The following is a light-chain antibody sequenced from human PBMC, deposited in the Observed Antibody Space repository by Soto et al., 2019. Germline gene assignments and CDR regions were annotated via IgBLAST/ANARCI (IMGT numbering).Light chain of an antibody. V-gene: IGKV1-9*01. J-gene: IGKJ5*01. CDR1: QGISSD. Sequence: DIQLTQSPSFLSASVGDRVTITCRASQGISSDLVWYQQRPGKAPKLLIYAASTLQSGVPSRFSGSGSGTEFTLTISSLQPEDFATYYCQQLNSYPITFGLGTRLEIK. CDR3: QQLNSYPIT. CDR2: AAS.